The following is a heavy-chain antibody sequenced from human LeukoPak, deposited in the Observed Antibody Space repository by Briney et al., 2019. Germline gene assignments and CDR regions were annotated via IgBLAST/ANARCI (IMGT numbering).Heavy chain of an antibody. J-gene: IGHJ4*02. CDR2: INHSGST. CDR3: ARSGYDYDY. V-gene: IGHV4-34*01. D-gene: IGHD5-12*01. Sequence: SETLSLTCAVYGGSFSGYYWSWIRQPPGKGLEWIGEINHSGSTNYNPSLKSRVTISVDTSKNQFSLKLGSVTAADTAVYYCARSGYDYDYWGQGTLVTVSS. CDR1: GGSFSGYY.